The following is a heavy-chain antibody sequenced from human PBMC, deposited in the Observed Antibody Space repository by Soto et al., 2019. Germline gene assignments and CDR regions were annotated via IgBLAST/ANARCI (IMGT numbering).Heavy chain of an antibody. CDR2: ITSSSSYI. D-gene: IGHD6-19*01. V-gene: IGHV3-21*01. CDR1: GFTFSSYS. J-gene: IGHJ6*02. Sequence: GGSLRLSCAASGFTFSSYSMNWVRQAPGKGLEWVSSITSSSSYIYYADSVKGRFTISRDNAKNSLYLQMNSLRAEDTAVYYCAREQWAGGMEVWGQGTTVTVSS. CDR3: AREQWAGGMEV.